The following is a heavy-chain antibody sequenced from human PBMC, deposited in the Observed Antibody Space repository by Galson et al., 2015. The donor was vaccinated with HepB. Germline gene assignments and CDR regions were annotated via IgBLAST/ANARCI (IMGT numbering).Heavy chain of an antibody. D-gene: IGHD6-13*01. CDR3: ARDRGPGIAAAAIDY. Sequence: SLRLSCAASGFTFSSYGMHWVRQAPGKGLEWVAVIWYDGSNKYYADSVKGRFTISRDNSKKTLYLQMNSLRAEDTAVYYCARDRGPGIAAAAIDYWGQGTLVTVSS. CDR2: IWYDGSNK. V-gene: IGHV3-33*01. J-gene: IGHJ4*02. CDR1: GFTFSSYG.